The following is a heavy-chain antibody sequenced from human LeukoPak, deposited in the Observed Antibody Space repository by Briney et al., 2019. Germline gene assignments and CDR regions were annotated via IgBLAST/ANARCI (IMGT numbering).Heavy chain of an antibody. J-gene: IGHJ4*02. CDR1: GFDFSSHG. CDR2: SNFNGGRT. Sequence: GGSLRLSCAASGFDFSSHGMNWVRQAPGKGLEWVSTSNFNGGRTYYADSVKGRFSVSRDNSKNTLYLQMNSRRVEDTAVYYCAKGGRGSWAGNTGDWGQGTLVSVSS. CDR3: AKGGRGSWAGNTGD. D-gene: IGHD3-10*01. V-gene: IGHV3-23*01.